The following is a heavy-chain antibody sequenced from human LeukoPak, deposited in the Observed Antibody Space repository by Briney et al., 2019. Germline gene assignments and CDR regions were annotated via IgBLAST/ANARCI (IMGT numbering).Heavy chain of an antibody. Sequence: SETLSLTCTVSGASIRSYHWSWIRQPPGKGLEWIAYMYYSESPNYNPSLKSRVTMSGDTSRNQFSLKLSSVTAADTAVYYCARSYDTNNRQRFDYWGQGILVTVSP. CDR2: MYYSESP. D-gene: IGHD3-22*01. V-gene: IGHV4-59*08. J-gene: IGHJ4*02. CDR3: ARSYDTNNRQRFDY. CDR1: GASIRSYH.